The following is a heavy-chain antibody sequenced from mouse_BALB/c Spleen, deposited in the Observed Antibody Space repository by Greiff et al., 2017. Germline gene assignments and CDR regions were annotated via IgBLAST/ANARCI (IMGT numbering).Heavy chain of an antibody. CDR3: ARHGGGYYWYFDV. V-gene: IGHV5-12-1*01. Sequence: EVKLVESGGGLVKPGGSLKLSCAASGFAFSSCDMSWVRQTPEKRLEWVAYISSGGGSTYYPDTVKGRFTISRDNAKNTLYLQMSSLKSEDTAMYYCARHGGGYYWYFDVWGAGTTVTVSS. CDR2: ISSGGGST. CDR1: GFAFSSCD. D-gene: IGHD1-1*02. J-gene: IGHJ1*01.